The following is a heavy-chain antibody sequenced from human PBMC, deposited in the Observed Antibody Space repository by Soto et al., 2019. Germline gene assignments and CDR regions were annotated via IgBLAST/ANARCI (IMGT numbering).Heavy chain of an antibody. CDR3: AKEGRLIRGVIFDF. CDR1: GFSFSSYG. D-gene: IGHD3-10*01. CDR2: ISDDGTKK. J-gene: IGHJ4*02. V-gene: IGHV3-30*18. Sequence: QVQLVESGGGVVQPGGSLRLSCAASGFSFSSYGMHWVRQAPGRGLEWVAFISDDGTKKYFADSMKGRFTISRDNSKNTLFLQMNSLRAEDTAVYYCAKEGRLIRGVIFDFWGQGSLVTVSS.